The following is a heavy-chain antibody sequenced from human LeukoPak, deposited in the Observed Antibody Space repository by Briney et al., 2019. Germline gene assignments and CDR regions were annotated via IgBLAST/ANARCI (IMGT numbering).Heavy chain of an antibody. J-gene: IGHJ4*02. V-gene: IGHV3-30*02. CDR1: GFTFSTYG. CDR3: AKDMHILDH. D-gene: IGHD3-16*01. Sequence: GGSLRLSCVASGFTFSTYGTHWVRQAPGKGLEWVAFIHYDGSKKFYGESVKGRFTISRDDANHTVYLQVNNLRAEDTALYYCAKDMHILDHWGQGTRVTVSS. CDR2: IHYDGSKK.